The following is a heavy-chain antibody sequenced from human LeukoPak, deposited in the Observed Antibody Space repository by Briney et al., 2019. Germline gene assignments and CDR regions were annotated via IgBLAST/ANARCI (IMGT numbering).Heavy chain of an antibody. D-gene: IGHD4-17*01. Sequence: NLGGSLRLSCAASGFTFSSYWMSWVRQAPGKGLEWVSSISSSSSYIYYADSVKGRFTISRDNAKNSLYLQMNSLRAEDTAVYYCARAGDGDYYFDYWGQGTLVTVSS. CDR1: GFTFSSYW. V-gene: IGHV3-21*01. CDR3: ARAGDGDYYFDY. J-gene: IGHJ4*02. CDR2: ISSSSSYI.